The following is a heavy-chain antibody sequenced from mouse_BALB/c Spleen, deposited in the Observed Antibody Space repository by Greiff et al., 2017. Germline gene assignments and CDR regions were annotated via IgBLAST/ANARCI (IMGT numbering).Heavy chain of an antibody. D-gene: IGHD2-1*01. Sequence: EVKVEESGGGLVQPGGSRKLSCAASGFTFSSFGMHWVRQAPEKGLEWVAYISSGSSTIYYADTVKGRFTISRDNPKNTLFLQMTSLRSEDTAMYYCARGDGNHPFAYWGQGTLVTVSA. V-gene: IGHV5-17*02. CDR2: ISSGSSTI. J-gene: IGHJ3*01. CDR1: GFTFSSFG. CDR3: ARGDGNHPFAY.